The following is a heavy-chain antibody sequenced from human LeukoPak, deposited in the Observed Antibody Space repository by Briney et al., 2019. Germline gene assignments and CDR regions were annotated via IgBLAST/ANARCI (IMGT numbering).Heavy chain of an antibody. J-gene: IGHJ4*02. CDR3: ARDFDYGDYIDF. CDR2: LSSGGLTI. D-gene: IGHD4/OR15-4a*01. V-gene: IGHV3-48*03. Sequence: YLSSGGLTIFYADSVKGRFTISRDNTKNSIFLDMTNLRAEDTAVYYCARDFDYGDYIDFWGQGTLDAVSS.